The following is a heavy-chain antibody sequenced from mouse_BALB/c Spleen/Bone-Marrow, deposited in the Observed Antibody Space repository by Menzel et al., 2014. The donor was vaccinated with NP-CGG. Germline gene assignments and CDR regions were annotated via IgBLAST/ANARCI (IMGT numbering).Heavy chain of an antibody. CDR3: ARLCYNSSFAY. CDR1: GFDFSGYW. Sequence: EVHLVESGRGLVQPGGSLKLSCAASGFDFSGYWMSWVRQAPGKGLEWIGEINPDSNTINYTPSLKDKFIISRDNAKNTLYLQMSKMRSEYTALYCCARLCYNSSFAYWGQGTLVTVSA. D-gene: IGHD3-1*01. J-gene: IGHJ3*01. V-gene: IGHV4-1*02. CDR2: INPDSNTI.